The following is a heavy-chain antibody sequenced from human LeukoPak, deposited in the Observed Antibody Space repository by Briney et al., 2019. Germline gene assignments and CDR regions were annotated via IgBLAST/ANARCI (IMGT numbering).Heavy chain of an antibody. CDR3: ARQVWGYSGYDGGGDY. Sequence: GESVKISCKGSGYTFNDYWIGWVRQMPGKGLEWVGIIYPGDSDTRYSPSFRDQVILSADKSTSTAYLQWNSLRPSDTAMFYCARQVWGYSGYDGGGDYWGQGTLATVSS. J-gene: IGHJ4*02. CDR1: GYTFNDYW. D-gene: IGHD5-12*01. CDR2: IYPGDSDT. V-gene: IGHV5-51*01.